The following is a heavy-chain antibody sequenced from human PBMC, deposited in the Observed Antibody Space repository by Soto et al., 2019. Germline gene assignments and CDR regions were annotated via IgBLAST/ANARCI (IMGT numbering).Heavy chain of an antibody. V-gene: IGHV4-39*02. CDR2: IYYSGST. Sequence: SETLSLTCTVSGGSISSSSYYWGWIRQPPGKGLEWIGSIYYSGSTYYNPSLKSRVTISVDTSKNQFSLKLSSVTAADTAVYYCAREREWFGESRGYAFDIWGQGTMVTVSS. CDR1: GGSISSSSYY. D-gene: IGHD3-10*01. CDR3: AREREWFGESRGYAFDI. J-gene: IGHJ3*02.